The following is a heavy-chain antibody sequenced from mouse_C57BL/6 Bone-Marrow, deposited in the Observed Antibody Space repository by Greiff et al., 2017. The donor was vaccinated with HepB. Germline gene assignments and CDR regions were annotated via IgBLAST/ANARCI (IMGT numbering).Heavy chain of an antibody. D-gene: IGHD3-1*01. CDR1: GFTFSSYG. Sequence: DVMLVESGGDLVKPGGSLKLSCAASGFTFSSYGMSWVRQTPDKRLEWVATISSGGSYTYYPDSVKGRFTISRDNAKNSLYLQMSSLKSEDTAMYYCARRARAPYYFDYWGQGTTLTVSS. CDR3: ARRARAPYYFDY. CDR2: ISSGGSYT. V-gene: IGHV5-6*02. J-gene: IGHJ2*01.